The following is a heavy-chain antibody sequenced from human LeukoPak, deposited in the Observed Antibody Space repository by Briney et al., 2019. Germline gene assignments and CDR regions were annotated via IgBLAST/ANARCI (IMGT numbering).Heavy chain of an antibody. D-gene: IGHD3-22*01. V-gene: IGHV4-39*07. Sequence: PSETLSLTCTVSGGSISSGGYYWGWIRQPPGKGLEWIGSIYYSGSTYYNPSLKSRVTISVDTSKNQFSLKLSSVTAADTAVYYCARGLSITMIVVAPYFDYWGQGTLVTVSS. CDR1: GGSISSGGYY. J-gene: IGHJ4*02. CDR2: IYYSGST. CDR3: ARGLSITMIVVAPYFDY.